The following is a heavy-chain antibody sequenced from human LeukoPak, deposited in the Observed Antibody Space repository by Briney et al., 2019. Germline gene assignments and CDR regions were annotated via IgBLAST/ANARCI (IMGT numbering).Heavy chain of an antibody. V-gene: IGHV3-7*01. CDR1: GFTFSNYW. CDR3: EGDPGH. Sequence: QPGGTLRLSCAASGFTFSNYWMRWVRQAPGKGLEWVANINRDGSGKYYVDSLKGRFTISRDNPKNSLYLEMNSLRVEDTAVYYCEGDPGHWGQGTLVTVSS. D-gene: IGHD2-21*01. J-gene: IGHJ4*02. CDR2: INRDGSGK.